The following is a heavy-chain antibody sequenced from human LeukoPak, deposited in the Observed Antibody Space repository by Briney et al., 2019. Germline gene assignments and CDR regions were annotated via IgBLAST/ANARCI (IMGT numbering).Heavy chain of an antibody. CDR1: GFSFSSSW. V-gene: IGHV3-7*01. Sequence: QPGGSLRLSCAGSGFSFSSSWMYWVRQAPGKGLEWVANINGDGSVNHYVDSVRGRFTISRDSAKNSLYLQMNSLRAEDTAVFYCAKGFYNDAIFDYWGQGTLVTVSS. CDR2: INGDGSVN. D-gene: IGHD1-1*01. J-gene: IGHJ4*02. CDR3: AKGFYNDAIFDY.